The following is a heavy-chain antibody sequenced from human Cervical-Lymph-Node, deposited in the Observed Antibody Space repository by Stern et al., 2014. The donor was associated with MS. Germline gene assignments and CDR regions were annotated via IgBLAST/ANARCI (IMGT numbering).Heavy chain of an antibody. Sequence: VQLVESGPGLVKPSQTLSLTCAVTGGSISSAEYYWSWIRQSPGKGLEWIGYIHNSGTPYYNPSLKSRVTISVDTSKNQFSLKLRSVTAADTAVYYCSRDADGYSLVFGYWGRGTLVTVSS. V-gene: IGHV4-30-4*01. D-gene: IGHD5-24*01. J-gene: IGHJ4*02. CDR2: IHNSGTP. CDR3: SRDADGYSLVFGY. CDR1: GGSISSAEYY.